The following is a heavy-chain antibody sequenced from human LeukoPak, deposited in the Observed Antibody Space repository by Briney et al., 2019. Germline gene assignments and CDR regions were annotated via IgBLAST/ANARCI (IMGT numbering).Heavy chain of an antibody. CDR2: IYYSGST. V-gene: IGHV4-59*08. J-gene: IGHJ3*02. D-gene: IGHD3-22*01. CDR1: GGSISSYY. Sequence: SETLSLTCTVSGGSISSYYWSWIRQPPGKGLEWIGYIYYSGSTNYNPSLKSRVTISVDTSKNQFSLKLSSVTAADTAVYYCARERSDYYDSSDAFDIWGQGTMVTVPS. CDR3: ARERSDYYDSSDAFDI.